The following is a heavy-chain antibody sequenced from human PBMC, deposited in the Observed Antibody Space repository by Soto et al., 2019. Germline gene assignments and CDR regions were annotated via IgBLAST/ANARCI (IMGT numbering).Heavy chain of an antibody. CDR3: ARMDYGDSDAFDI. V-gene: IGHV4-59*12. Sequence: SETLSLTCTVSGGSISSYYWSWIRQPPGKGLEWIGYIYYSGSTNYNPSLKSRVTISVDTSKNQFSLKLSSVTAADTAVYYCARMDYGDSDAFDIWGQGTMVTVSS. D-gene: IGHD4-17*01. CDR2: IYYSGST. CDR1: GGSISSYY. J-gene: IGHJ3*02.